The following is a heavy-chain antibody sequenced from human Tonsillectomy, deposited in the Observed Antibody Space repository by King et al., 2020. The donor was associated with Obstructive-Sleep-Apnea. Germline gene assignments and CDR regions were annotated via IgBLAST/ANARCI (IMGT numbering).Heavy chain of an antibody. CDR1: GFIFNSYS. Sequence: VQLVQSGGGLVKPGGSLRLSCAASGFIFNSYSMNWVRQAPGKGLEWVSSISSSSSYIYYADSVKGRFTISRDNSKNSLYLQMNSLRAEDTAVYYCARRLGGCSGGSCPFDYWGQGTLVTVSS. J-gene: IGHJ4*02. D-gene: IGHD2-15*01. V-gene: IGHV3-21*03. CDR2: ISSSSSYI. CDR3: ARRLGGCSGGSCPFDY.